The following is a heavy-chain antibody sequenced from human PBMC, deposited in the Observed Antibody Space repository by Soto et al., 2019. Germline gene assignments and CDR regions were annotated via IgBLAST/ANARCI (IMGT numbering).Heavy chain of an antibody. CDR2: IYYSGST. V-gene: IGHV4-59*01. J-gene: IGHJ6*02. D-gene: IGHD3-3*01. Sequence: TSETLSLTCTVSGGSISSYYWSWIRQPPGKGLEWIGYIYYSGSTNYNPSLKSRVTISVDTSKNQFSLKLSSVTAADTAVYYCARAMYYDFWSGPPQYYYYYGMDVWGQGTTVTVSS. CDR1: GGSISSYY. CDR3: ARAMYYDFWSGPPQYYYYYGMDV.